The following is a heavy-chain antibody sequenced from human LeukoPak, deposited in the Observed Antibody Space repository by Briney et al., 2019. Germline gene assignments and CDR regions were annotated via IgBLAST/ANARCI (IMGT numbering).Heavy chain of an antibody. D-gene: IGHD4-4*01. J-gene: IGHJ4*02. Sequence: GGSLRLSCVASGFTFSSYSMNWVRQAPGKGLEWVSSISSSSSYIYYADSVKGRFTISKDNAKNSLYLQMNSLRAEDTAVYYCARDRGTDRDDYNLYAFDYWGQGTLVTVSS. CDR3: ARDRGTDRDDYNLYAFDY. CDR1: GFTFSSYS. CDR2: ISSSSSYI. V-gene: IGHV3-21*01.